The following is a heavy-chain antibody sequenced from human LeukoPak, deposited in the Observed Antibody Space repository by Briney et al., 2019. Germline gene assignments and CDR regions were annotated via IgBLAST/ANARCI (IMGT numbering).Heavy chain of an antibody. D-gene: IGHD5-18*01. J-gene: IGHJ3*02. Sequence: ASVKVSCKASGYTFTGYYMHWVRQAPGQGLEWMGWINPNSGGTNYAQKFQGRVTMTRDTSISTAYMELSRLRSDDTAVYYCARGERGYSYGYEAFDIWGQGTMVTVSS. CDR2: INPNSGGT. V-gene: IGHV1-2*02. CDR3: ARGERGYSYGYEAFDI. CDR1: GYTFTGYY.